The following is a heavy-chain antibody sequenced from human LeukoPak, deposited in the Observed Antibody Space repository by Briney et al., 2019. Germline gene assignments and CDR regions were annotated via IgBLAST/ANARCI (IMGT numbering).Heavy chain of an antibody. CDR3: ARVGVSDYGDYFAFDY. Sequence: ASVKVSCKASGYTFTSYGISWVRQAPGQGLEWMGWISAYNGNTNYAQKLQGRVTMTTDTSTGTAYMELRSLRSDDTAVYYCARVGVSDYGDYFAFDYWGQGTLVTVSS. J-gene: IGHJ4*02. D-gene: IGHD4-17*01. CDR1: GYTFTSYG. V-gene: IGHV1-18*01. CDR2: ISAYNGNT.